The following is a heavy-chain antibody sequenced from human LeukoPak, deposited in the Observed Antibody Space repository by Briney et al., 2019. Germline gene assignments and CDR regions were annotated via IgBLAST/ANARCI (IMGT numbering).Heavy chain of an antibody. CDR3: AKDLGGYCSSTSCLKGY. V-gene: IGHV3-30*02. CDR2: IRYDGSSK. Sequence: GGSLRLSCAASGFTFSSYGMHWVRQAPGKGLEWVAFIRYDGSSKYYADSVKGRFTISRDNSKNTLYLQMNSLRAEDTAVYYCAKDLGGYCSSTSCLKGYWGQGTLVTVSS. CDR1: GFTFSSYG. D-gene: IGHD2-2*01. J-gene: IGHJ4*02.